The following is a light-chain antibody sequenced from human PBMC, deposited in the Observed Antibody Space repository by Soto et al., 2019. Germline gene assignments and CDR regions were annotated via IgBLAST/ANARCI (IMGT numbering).Light chain of an antibody. Sequence: EIVMTQSPLSLPVTPGEPASISCRSSQSLLHSNGYNYLDWYLQKPGQSPQLLIYLGSNRASGVPDRFSGSGSGTDFTLKISRVEAEDVGFYYCMQGLQTAWTFGQGTKVDIK. CDR2: LGS. V-gene: IGKV2-28*01. CDR3: MQGLQTAWT. CDR1: QSLLHSNGYNY. J-gene: IGKJ1*01.